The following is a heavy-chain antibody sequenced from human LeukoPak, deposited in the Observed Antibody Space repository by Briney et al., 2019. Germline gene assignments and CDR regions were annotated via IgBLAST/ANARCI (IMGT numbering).Heavy chain of an antibody. D-gene: IGHD6-13*01. Sequence: GGTLRLSCAASGFIFSDYGMSWVRQAPGKGLEWVSTIGGRGGSTYYADSVKGRFTISRDNSKNTLYLQMNSLRAEDTAVYYCAKGGSSSWDYFDYWGQGTLVTVSS. V-gene: IGHV3-23*01. CDR2: IGGRGGST. CDR3: AKGGSSSWDYFDY. CDR1: GFIFSDYG. J-gene: IGHJ4*02.